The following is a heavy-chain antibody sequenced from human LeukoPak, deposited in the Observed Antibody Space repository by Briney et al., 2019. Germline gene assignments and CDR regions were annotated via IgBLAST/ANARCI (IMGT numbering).Heavy chain of an antibody. D-gene: IGHD3-22*01. Sequence: PGGSLRLSCAASGFTFSSYAMSWVRQAPGKGLEWVSAISGSGGSTYYADSVEGRFTISRDNSKNTLYLQMNSLRAEDTAVYYCVRDDDRPDNGLDYWGQGTLVTVSS. J-gene: IGHJ4*02. CDR3: VRDDDRPDNGLDY. CDR1: GFTFSSYA. CDR2: ISGSGGST. V-gene: IGHV3-23*01.